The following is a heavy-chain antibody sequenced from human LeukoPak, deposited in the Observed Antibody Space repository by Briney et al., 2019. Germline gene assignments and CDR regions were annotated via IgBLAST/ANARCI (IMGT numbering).Heavy chain of an antibody. V-gene: IGHV4-39*01. CDR1: GGSISNNNYY. J-gene: IGHJ4*02. D-gene: IGHD1-1*01. Sequence: SETLSLTCTVSGGSISNNNYYWAWIRQPPGKGLECIGSIYYSGSPYYDPSLKSRVTISVDTSKNQFSLRLSSVTAADTAVYYCATWRTAKTGFDYWGQGTLVTVSS. CDR2: IYYSGSP. CDR3: ATWRTAKTGFDY.